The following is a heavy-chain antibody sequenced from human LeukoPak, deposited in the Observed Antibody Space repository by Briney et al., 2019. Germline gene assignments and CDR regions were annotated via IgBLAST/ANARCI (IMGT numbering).Heavy chain of an antibody. CDR2: IYYSGST. CDR3: ARQRGRWDSFDY. CDR1: GGSISSYY. V-gene: IGHV4-59*08. Sequence: PSETLSLTCTVSGGSISSYYWSWIRQPPGKGLERIGYIYYSGSTNYNPSLKSRVTISVDTSKNQFSLKLSSVTAADTAVYYCARQRGRWDSFDYWGRGTLVTVSS. J-gene: IGHJ4*02. D-gene: IGHD1-26*01.